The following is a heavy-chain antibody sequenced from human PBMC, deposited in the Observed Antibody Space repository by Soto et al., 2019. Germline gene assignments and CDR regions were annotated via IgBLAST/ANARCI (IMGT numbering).Heavy chain of an antibody. CDR3: ASRERWLPLHVR. CDR1: GGTFSSYA. J-gene: IGHJ4*02. CDR2: IIPIFGTA. D-gene: IGHD5-12*01. V-gene: IGHV1-69*13. Sequence: ASVKVSCKASGGTFSSYAISWVRQAPGQGLEWMGGIIPIFGTANYAQKFRGRVTITADESTSTAYMELSSLRSEDTAVYYCASRERWLPLHVRWGQGTLVTVSS.